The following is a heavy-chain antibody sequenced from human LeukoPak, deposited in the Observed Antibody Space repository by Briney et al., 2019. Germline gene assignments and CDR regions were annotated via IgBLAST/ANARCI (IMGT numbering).Heavy chain of an antibody. CDR3: ARDLYIAVTAP. J-gene: IGHJ5*02. V-gene: IGHV3-74*01. CDR2: ISSDGSST. D-gene: IGHD6-19*01. CDR1: GFTFSSYW. Sequence: PGGSLRLSCAASGFTFSSYWMHWVRQAPGKGLVWVSRISSDGSSTSYADSVKGRFTNSRDNAKNMLYLQMNSLRAEDTAVYYCARDLYIAVTAPWGQGTLVTVSS.